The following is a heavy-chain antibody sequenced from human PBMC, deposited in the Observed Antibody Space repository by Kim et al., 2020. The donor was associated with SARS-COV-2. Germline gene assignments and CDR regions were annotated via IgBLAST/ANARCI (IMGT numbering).Heavy chain of an antibody. Sequence: KFQGRVTITSDTSATSVYMELSSLRSDDTAVYYCAREGGYSGRTQDGMDVWGQGTTVTVSS. J-gene: IGHJ6*02. D-gene: IGHD3-10*01. V-gene: IGHV1-3*01. CDR3: AREGGYSGRTQDGMDV.